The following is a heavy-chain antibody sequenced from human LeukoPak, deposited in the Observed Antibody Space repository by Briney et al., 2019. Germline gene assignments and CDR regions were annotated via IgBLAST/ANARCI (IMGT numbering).Heavy chain of an antibody. D-gene: IGHD5-18*01. CDR2: IIPILGIA. J-gene: IGHJ4*02. Sequence: GASVKVSCKASGGTFSSYTISWVRQAPGQGLEWTGRIIPILGIANYAQKFQGRVTITADKSTSTAYMELSSLSSDDTAVYYCATDRRRTNTAMADYWGQGTLVPVSS. V-gene: IGHV1-69*02. CDR3: ATDRRRTNTAMADY. CDR1: GGTFSSYT.